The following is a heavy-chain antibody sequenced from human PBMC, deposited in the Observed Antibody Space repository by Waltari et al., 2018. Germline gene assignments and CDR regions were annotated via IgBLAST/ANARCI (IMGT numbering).Heavy chain of an antibody. CDR2: IYYSGRT. J-gene: IGHJ6*03. D-gene: IGHD3-10*01. CDR1: SAPINPINSF. V-gene: IGHV4-30-4*08. Sequence: QMQLRESGPTLVKPSETLSLTCAVSSAPINPINSFIAWIRQPPGKGLEWIGTIYYSGRTYDSASLKSRLSMSLDTSKNDSSLSLTSVTAADTAIYYCARYYPSGKDYIDVWGKGTTVSVSS. CDR3: ARYYPSGKDYIDV.